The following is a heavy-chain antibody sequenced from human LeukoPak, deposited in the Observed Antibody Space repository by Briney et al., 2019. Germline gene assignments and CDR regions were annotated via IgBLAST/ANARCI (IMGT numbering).Heavy chain of an antibody. J-gene: IGHJ3*02. D-gene: IGHD1-26*01. CDR2: IYHSGST. CDR1: GGSISSGGYY. CDR3: ARDSHSYYDAFDI. V-gene: IGHV4-30-2*01. Sequence: SQTLSLTCTVSGGSISSGGYYWSWIRQPPGKGLEWIGYIYHSGSTYYNPSLKSRVTISVDRSKNQFSLKLSSVTAADTAVYYCARDSHSYYDAFDIWGQGTMVTVSS.